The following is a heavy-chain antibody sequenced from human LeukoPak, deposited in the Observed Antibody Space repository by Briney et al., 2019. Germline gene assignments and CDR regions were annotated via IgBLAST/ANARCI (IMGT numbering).Heavy chain of an antibody. CDR3: AKDSSASGWYEFFDY. D-gene: IGHD6-19*01. CDR2: VRYDGNDD. J-gene: IGHJ4*02. V-gene: IGHV3-30*02. CDR1: GFTFSSYG. Sequence: GGSLRLSCAASGFTFSSYGMHWVRQAPRKGLEWVAFVRYDGNDDYYADSVKGRFTISRDNSNNMLYLQMNTLRPEDTAMYYCAKDSSASGWYEFFDYWGQGTLVTVSS.